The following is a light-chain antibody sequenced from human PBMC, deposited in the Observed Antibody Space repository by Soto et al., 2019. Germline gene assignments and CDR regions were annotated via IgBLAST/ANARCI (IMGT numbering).Light chain of an antibody. Sequence: QSVLTQAPSASGTPGQRVTISCSGSGSNIGNNNVNWNQQLPRTAPKLLISGNNQRPSGVPDGLSGSKSGTPASLAISGLQSEDEADYHCAPWNDGVFGEGTKLTVL. V-gene: IGLV1-44*01. J-gene: IGLJ3*02. CDR1: GSNIGNNN. CDR3: APWNDGV. CDR2: GNN.